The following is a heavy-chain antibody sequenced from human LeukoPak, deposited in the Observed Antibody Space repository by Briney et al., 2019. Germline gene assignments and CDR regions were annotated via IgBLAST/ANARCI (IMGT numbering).Heavy chain of an antibody. J-gene: IGHJ4*02. CDR3: AGSGSSSSLAY. Sequence: GASVKVSCKASGGTFSSYAISWVRQAPGQGLEWMGGIIPIFGTANYAQKFQGRVTITADESTSTAYMELSSLRSEDTAVYYCAGSGSSSSLAYWGQGTLVPSPQ. V-gene: IGHV1-69*13. CDR2: IIPIFGTA. CDR1: GGTFSSYA. D-gene: IGHD6-6*01.